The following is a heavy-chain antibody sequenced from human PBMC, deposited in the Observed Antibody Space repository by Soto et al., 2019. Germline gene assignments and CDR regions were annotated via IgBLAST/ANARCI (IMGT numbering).Heavy chain of an antibody. CDR3: AKDGMLQWLVAPDY. CDR2: ISYDGSNK. Sequence: PGGSLRLFCAASGFTFSSYGMHWVRQAPGKGLEWVAVISYDGSNKYYADSVKGRFTISRDNSKNTLYLQMNSLRAEDTAVYYCAKDGMLQWLVAPDYWGQGTLVTVSS. CDR1: GFTFSSYG. D-gene: IGHD6-19*01. V-gene: IGHV3-30*18. J-gene: IGHJ4*02.